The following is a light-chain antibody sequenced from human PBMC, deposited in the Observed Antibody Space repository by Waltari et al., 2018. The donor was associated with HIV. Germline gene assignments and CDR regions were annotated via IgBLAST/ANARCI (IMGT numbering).Light chain of an antibody. V-gene: IGLV1-44*01. CDR3: TTWDDSLNVLV. CDR2: SNN. CDR1: RSNIGSNT. J-gene: IGLJ3*02. Sequence: QSVLTQPPSASGTPGQTVTISCSGSRSNIGSNTVNWYKHPPGTAPKLLIYSNNVRPSGVPDRFSVFKSGTSASLAISGLQSQDEADYYCTTWDDSLNVLVFGGGTEVTVL.